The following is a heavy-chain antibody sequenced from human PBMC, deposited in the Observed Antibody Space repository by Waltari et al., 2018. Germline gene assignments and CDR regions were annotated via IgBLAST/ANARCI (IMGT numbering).Heavy chain of an antibody. Sequence: QLQLQESGPGLVKPSETLSLTCTVSGGSISSSSYYWGWIRQPPGKGLEWIGSIYYRGSTYYTPSLKSRVTISVDTSKNQFSLKLSSVTAADTAVYYCARDSSSGWYYGMDVWGQGTTVTVSS. CDR1: GGSISSSSYY. CDR3: ARDSSSGWYYGMDV. CDR2: IYYRGST. D-gene: IGHD6-19*01. J-gene: IGHJ6*02. V-gene: IGHV4-39*07.